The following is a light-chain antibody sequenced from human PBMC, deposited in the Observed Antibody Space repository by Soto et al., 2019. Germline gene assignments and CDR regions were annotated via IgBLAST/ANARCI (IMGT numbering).Light chain of an antibody. V-gene: IGKV3-20*01. Sequence: EIVMTQSPVTLSVSPGERATLSCRASQSVSSSYLAWYQQKPGQAPRLLIYGASSRATGIPDRFSGSGSGTDFTLTISRLEPEDFAVYYCQQYGSSQWTFSQGTKVEIK. CDR2: GAS. CDR1: QSVSSSY. J-gene: IGKJ1*01. CDR3: QQYGSSQWT.